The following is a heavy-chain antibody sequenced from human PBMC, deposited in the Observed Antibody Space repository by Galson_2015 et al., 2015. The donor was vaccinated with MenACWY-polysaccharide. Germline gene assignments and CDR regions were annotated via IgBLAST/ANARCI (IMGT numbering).Heavy chain of an antibody. CDR1: GFTFSSYA. V-gene: IGHV3-23*01. CDR3: AKDPRRIITGIHPFDY. D-gene: IGHD1-20*01. J-gene: IGHJ4*02. Sequence: SLRLSCAASGFTFSSYAMSWVRQAPGKGLEWVSAISGSGGSTYYADSVKGRFTISGDNSKNTLYLQMNSLRAEDTAVYYCAKDPRRIITGIHPFDYWGQGTLVTVSS. CDR2: ISGSGGST.